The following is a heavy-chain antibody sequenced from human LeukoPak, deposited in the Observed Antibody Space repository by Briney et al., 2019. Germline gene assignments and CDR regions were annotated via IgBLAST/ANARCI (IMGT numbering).Heavy chain of an antibody. Sequence: ASVKVSCKASGYTFTGYYMHWVRQAPGQGLEWMGWINPTSGGTNYAQKFQGRVTMTRDTSISTAYMELSRLRSDDTAVYYCARDRITGTTLFYFDYWGQGPLVTVSS. CDR2: INPTSGGT. D-gene: IGHD1-7*01. CDR3: ARDRITGTTLFYFDY. CDR1: GYTFTGYY. J-gene: IGHJ4*02. V-gene: IGHV1-2*02.